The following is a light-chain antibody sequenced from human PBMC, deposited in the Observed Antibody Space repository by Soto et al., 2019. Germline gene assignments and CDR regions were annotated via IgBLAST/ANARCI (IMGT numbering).Light chain of an antibody. CDR1: SSDIGGNA. CDR3: ATWDDSRSSYV. CDR2: NTS. J-gene: IGLJ1*01. Sequence: QSVLTQSPSASGTPGQGVTISCSGGSSDIGGNAINWYQYLPGTAPKLLVYNTSQRPSGVPDRFSGSKSGASASLAVSGLESEDEADYYCATWDDSRSSYVFGTGTKVTVL. V-gene: IGLV1-44*01.